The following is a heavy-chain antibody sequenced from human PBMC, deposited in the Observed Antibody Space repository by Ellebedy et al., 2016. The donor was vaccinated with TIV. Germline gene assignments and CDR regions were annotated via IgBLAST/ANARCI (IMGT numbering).Heavy chain of an antibody. Sequence: GESLKISCAASEFTFSSCALHWVRQAPGKGLEWVAVISHDGSNKYYADSVKGRFTISRDNSKNTLYLQMNSLRPEDTAVYYCARDGSGWDTDYYFDSWGQGTLVTVSS. J-gene: IGHJ4*02. CDR3: ARDGSGWDTDYYFDS. CDR2: ISHDGSNK. V-gene: IGHV3-30-3*01. D-gene: IGHD6-19*01. CDR1: EFTFSSCA.